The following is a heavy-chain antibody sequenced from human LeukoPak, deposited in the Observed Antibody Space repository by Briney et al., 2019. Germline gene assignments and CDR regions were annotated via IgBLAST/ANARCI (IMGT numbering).Heavy chain of an antibody. V-gene: IGHV3-7*01. CDR1: GFTLSNYW. CDR2: IKKDGSEK. CDR3: ARDSSGPLDY. J-gene: IGHJ4*02. D-gene: IGHD6-19*01. Sequence: GGSVRLSCAAAGFTLSNYWMSWVRQAPGKGLEWVANIKKDGSEKYYVDSVKGRFTISRDNAKNSLYLQMNSPRAEDTAVYYCARDSSGPLDYWGQGTLVTVSS.